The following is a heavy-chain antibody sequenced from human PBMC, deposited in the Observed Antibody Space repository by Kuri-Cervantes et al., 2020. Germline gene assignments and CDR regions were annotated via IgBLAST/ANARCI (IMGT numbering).Heavy chain of an antibody. Sequence: GGSLRLSCAASGFTFSSYSMNWVRQAPGKGLEWVSYISSSSSTIYYADSVKGRFTISRDNAKNSLYLQMNSLRDEDTAVYYCAKVPSTIYIAAAGPFDPWGQGTLVTVSS. V-gene: IGHV3-48*02. CDR3: AKVPSTIYIAAAGPFDP. J-gene: IGHJ5*02. CDR1: GFTFSSYS. CDR2: ISSSSSTI. D-gene: IGHD6-13*01.